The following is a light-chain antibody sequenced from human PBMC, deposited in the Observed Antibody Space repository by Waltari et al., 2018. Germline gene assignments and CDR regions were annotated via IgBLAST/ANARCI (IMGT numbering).Light chain of an antibody. J-gene: IGKJ2*01. Sequence: EIVLTQSPGTLSLSPGESATLSCRASQSVSSSYLAWYQQKPGQAPRLLIYGASSRATGIPDRFSGSGSGTDFTLTISRLEPEDFAVYYCQQYGSSMYTFGRGPSWRSN. V-gene: IGKV3-20*01. CDR2: GAS. CDR3: QQYGSSMYT. CDR1: QSVSSSY.